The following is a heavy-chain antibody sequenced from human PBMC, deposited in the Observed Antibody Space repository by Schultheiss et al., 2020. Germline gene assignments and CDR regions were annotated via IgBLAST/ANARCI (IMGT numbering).Heavy chain of an antibody. V-gene: IGHV3-30-3*01. CDR2: ISYDGSNK. CDR3: ARAGVRGVADAFDI. Sequence: GESLKISCAASGFTFSSYAMHWVRQAPGKGLEWVAVISYDGSNKYYADSVKGRFTISRDNSKNTLYLQMNSLRAEDTAVYYCARAGVRGVADAFDIWGQGTMVTVSS. J-gene: IGHJ3*02. CDR1: GFTFSSYA. D-gene: IGHD3-10*01.